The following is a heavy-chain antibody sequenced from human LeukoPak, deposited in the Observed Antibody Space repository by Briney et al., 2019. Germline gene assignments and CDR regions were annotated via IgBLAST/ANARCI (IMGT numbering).Heavy chain of an antibody. D-gene: IGHD1-14*01. V-gene: IGHV3-66*01. CDR1: GFTVSSNY. CDR3: ASRDHGYYGMDV. Sequence: GGSLRLSCEASGFTVSSNYMSWVRQAPGQGLEWVSVIHSGGRIYYADSVRGRFTISRDNSKNTLYLQMNSLRAEDTAVYYCASRDHGYYGMDVWGQGTTVTVSS. J-gene: IGHJ6*02. CDR2: IHSGGRI.